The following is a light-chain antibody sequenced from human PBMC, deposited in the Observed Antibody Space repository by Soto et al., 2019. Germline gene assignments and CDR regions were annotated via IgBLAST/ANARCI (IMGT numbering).Light chain of an antibody. CDR2: EVN. CDR1: SSDVGDYNY. CDR3: SSYAGSNTFL. Sequence: QSALTQPPSASGSPGQSVTISCTGTSSDVGDYNYVSWYQQHPGKAPKLIIYEVNKRPSGVPDRFSGSKSGNMASLTVSGLQADDEADYYCSSYAGSNTFLFGGGTKLTVL. V-gene: IGLV2-8*01. J-gene: IGLJ3*02.